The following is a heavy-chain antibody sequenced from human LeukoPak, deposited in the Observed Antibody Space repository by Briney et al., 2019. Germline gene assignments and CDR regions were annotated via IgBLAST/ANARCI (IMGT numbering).Heavy chain of an antibody. CDR2: IYYSGST. J-gene: IGHJ4*02. D-gene: IGHD3-22*01. Sequence: SETLSLTCTVSGGSISSYYWSWIRQPPGKGLGWIGYIYYSGSTNYNPSLKSRVTIAVDTSKNQFSLKLSSVTAADTAVYYCARGGPYYYDSSGYNFDYWGQGTLVTVSS. V-gene: IGHV4-59*08. CDR3: ARGGPYYYDSSGYNFDY. CDR1: GGSISSYY.